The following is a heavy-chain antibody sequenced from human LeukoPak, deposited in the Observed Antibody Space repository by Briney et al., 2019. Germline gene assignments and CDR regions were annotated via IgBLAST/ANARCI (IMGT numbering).Heavy chain of an antibody. CDR1: GYTFTSYS. CDR2: ISAYNGNT. V-gene: IGHV1-18*01. Sequence: GASVKVPCKASGYTFTSYSISWVRQAPGQGLEWMGWISAYNGNTNYAQKLQGRVTMTTDTSTSTAYMELRSLRSDDTAVYYRARDPSGGIQAHLLGLFDYWGQGTLVTVSS. J-gene: IGHJ4*02. CDR3: ARDPSGGIQAHLLGLFDY. D-gene: IGHD5-18*01.